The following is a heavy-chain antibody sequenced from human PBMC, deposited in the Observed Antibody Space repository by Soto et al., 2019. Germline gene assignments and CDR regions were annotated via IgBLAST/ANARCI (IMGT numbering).Heavy chain of an antibody. V-gene: IGHV1-69*13. CDR2: IIPIFGTA. CDR1: GGTFSSYA. CDR3: ARAWKIGYCSGGSCYSDYYYSMDV. D-gene: IGHD2-15*01. J-gene: IGHJ6*02. Sequence: GASVKVSCKASGGTFSSYAISWVRQAPGQGLEWMGGIIPIFGTANYAQKFQGRVTITADESTSTAYMELSSLRSEDTAVYYCARAWKIGYCSGGSCYSDYYYSMDVWGQGTTVTVSS.